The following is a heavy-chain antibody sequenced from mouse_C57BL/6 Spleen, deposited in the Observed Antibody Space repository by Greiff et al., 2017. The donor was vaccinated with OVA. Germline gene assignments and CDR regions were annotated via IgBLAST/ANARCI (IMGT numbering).Heavy chain of an antibody. J-gene: IGHJ2*01. Sequence: QVHVKQSGAELVRPGASVKLSCKASGYTFTSYTMHWVKQRPGQGLEWIGYINPSSGNTKYNQKFKDKATLTADKSSNKAYMQLSSLTSEDSAGDYWAYYYGSSSDFDDWGKGTTLTVSS. V-gene: IGHV1-4*01. CDR2: INPSSGNT. CDR1: GYTFTSYT. CDR3: AYYYGSSSDFDD. D-gene: IGHD1-1*01.